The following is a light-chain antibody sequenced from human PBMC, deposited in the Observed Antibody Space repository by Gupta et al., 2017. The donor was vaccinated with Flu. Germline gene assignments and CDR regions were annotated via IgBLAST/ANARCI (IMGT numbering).Light chain of an antibody. CDR1: QSISSY. Sequence: IQLTQSPSSLSASVGDRVTITCRAGQSISSYLNWYQQKPGKAPKLLIYAASSLQSGVPSRFSGSGSGTDFTLTISSLQPEDFATYYCQQSYSTPPTFGQGTKVEIK. V-gene: IGKV1-39*01. CDR3: QQSYSTPPT. CDR2: AAS. J-gene: IGKJ1*01.